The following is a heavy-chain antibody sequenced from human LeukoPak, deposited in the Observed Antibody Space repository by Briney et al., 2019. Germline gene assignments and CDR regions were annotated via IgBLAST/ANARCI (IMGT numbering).Heavy chain of an antibody. V-gene: IGHV3-23*01. J-gene: IGHJ4*02. CDR2: ISGSGGGT. D-gene: IGHD3-10*01. CDR3: AKRGVVIRVILVGFHKEAYYFDS. Sequence: GSLGLSCAVSGITLSNYGMSWVRQAPGKGLEWVAGISGSGGGTNYADSVKGWFTISRDNPKNTLYLQMNGLRAEETAVYFCAKRGVVIRVILVGFHKEAYYFDSWGQGALVTVSS. CDR1: GITLSNYG.